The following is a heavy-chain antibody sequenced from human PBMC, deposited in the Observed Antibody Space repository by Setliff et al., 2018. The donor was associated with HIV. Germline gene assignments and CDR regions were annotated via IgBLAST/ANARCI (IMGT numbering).Heavy chain of an antibody. CDR2: INPSGGEP. Sequence: ASVKVSCKASGYKFTSYYIHWVRQAPGQGLEWMGMINPSGGEPSYAQRFQGRITMTRDTSTRTVFMDLSSLSFEDTAVYYCAAYGSPTYYFDYWGQGTPVTVSS. CDR3: AAYGSPTYYFDY. D-gene: IGHD6-13*01. V-gene: IGHV1-46*01. J-gene: IGHJ4*02. CDR1: GYKFTSYY.